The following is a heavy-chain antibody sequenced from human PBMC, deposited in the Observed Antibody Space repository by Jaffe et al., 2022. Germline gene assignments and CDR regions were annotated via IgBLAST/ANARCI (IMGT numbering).Heavy chain of an antibody. CDR1: GYRFNIYY. D-gene: IGHD3-10*01. CDR3: ARGSTVTNYRAFDF. J-gene: IGHJ3*01. CDR2: INPSGDTT. Sequence: QVQLVQSGAEVKKPGASVKLSCKASGYRFNIYYMHWVRQAPGQGLEWMGIINPSGDTTSYAQKFEARVTLTRDTSTSTVFMELNSLTSDDTAVYYCARGSTVTNYRAFDFWGQGTAVTVSS. V-gene: IGHV1-46*02.